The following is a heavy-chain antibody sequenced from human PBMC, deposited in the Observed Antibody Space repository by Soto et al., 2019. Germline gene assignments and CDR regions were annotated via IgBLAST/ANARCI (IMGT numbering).Heavy chain of an antibody. V-gene: IGHV3-48*02. CDR3: ARDSSSYNWFDP. CDR1: GFTFSSYS. Sequence: GALRLSCAASGFTFSSYSMNWVRQAPGKGLEWVSYISSSSSTIYYADSVKGRFTISRDNAKNSLYLQMNSLRDEDTAVYYCARDSSSYNWFDPWGQGTLVTVSS. D-gene: IGHD6-13*01. CDR2: ISSSSSTI. J-gene: IGHJ5*02.